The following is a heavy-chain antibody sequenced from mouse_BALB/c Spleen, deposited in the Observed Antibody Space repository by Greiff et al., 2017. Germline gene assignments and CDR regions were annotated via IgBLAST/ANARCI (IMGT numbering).Heavy chain of an antibody. V-gene: IGHV5-17*02. Sequence: DVMLVESGGGLVQPGGSRKLSCAASGFTFSSLGMHWVRQAPEKGLEWVAYISSGSSTIYYADTVKGRFTISRDNPKNTLFLQMTSLRSEDTAMYYCARYGNYVFFDYWGQGTTLTVSS. CDR2: ISSGSSTI. CDR3: ARYGNYVFFDY. J-gene: IGHJ2*01. D-gene: IGHD2-1*01. CDR1: GFTFSSLG.